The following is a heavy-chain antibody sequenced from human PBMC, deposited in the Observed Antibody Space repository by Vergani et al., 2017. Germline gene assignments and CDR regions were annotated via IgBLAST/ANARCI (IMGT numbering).Heavy chain of an antibody. D-gene: IGHD1-26*01. CDR1: GFMLSNYW. CDR3: VKDAGSYENFFDS. Sequence: EVQLVESGGGLVQPGGSLRLSCAASGFMLSNYWMNWVRQSPGKGLEGVANIKQDGSEKYYGDSVRGRFTIYRDNAKNSLYLQMNSLRPEDTATYYCVKDAGSYENFFDSWGQGTLVTVSS. V-gene: IGHV3-7*03. CDR2: IKQDGSEK. J-gene: IGHJ4*02.